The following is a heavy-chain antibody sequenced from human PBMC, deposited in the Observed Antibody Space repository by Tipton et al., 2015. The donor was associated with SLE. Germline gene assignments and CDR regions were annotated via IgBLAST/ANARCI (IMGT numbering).Heavy chain of an antibody. D-gene: IGHD3-10*01. J-gene: IGHJ4*02. V-gene: IGHV4-39*01. CDR3: ARLRQGDLDY. CDR1: GGSISSSSYY. CDR2: IYYSGST. Sequence: TLSLTCTVSGGSISSSSYYWGWIRQPPGKGLEWIGNIYYSGSTYYNPSLKSRATISVDTSMNQFSLKLSSVTAADTAVYYCARLRQGDLDYWGQGTLVTVSS.